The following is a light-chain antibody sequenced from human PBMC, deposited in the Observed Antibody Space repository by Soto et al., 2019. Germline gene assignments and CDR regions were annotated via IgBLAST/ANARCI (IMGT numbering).Light chain of an antibody. J-gene: IGKJ1*01. CDR3: QQYGSFPWT. V-gene: IGKV3-20*01. CDR1: QSVSNRY. CDR2: AAS. Sequence: EIVLTQSPGTLSLSPGETATLSCRASQSVSNRYLAWYQQKPDLAPRLLIYAASSRATGIPDRFSGSASGTDFTLTISRLEPEDFAVYYCQQYGSFPWTFGQGTKVEIK.